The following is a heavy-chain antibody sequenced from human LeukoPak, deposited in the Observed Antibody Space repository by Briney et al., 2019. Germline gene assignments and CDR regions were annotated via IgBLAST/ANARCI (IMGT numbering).Heavy chain of an antibody. V-gene: IGHV1-46*01. J-gene: IGHJ4*02. CDR1: GYTFTSYY. CDR3: ARDDSSGYYYSSPSPFDY. CDR2: INPSGGST. Sequence: ASVKVSCKASGYTFTSYYMHWVRQAPGQGLEWMGIINPSGGSTSYAQKFQGRVTMTRDTSTSTVYMELSSLRSEDTAVYYCARDDSSGYYYSSPSPFDYWGQGTLVTVSS. D-gene: IGHD3-22*01.